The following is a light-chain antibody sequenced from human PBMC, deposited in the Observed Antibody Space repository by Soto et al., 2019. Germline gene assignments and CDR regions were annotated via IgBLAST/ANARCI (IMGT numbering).Light chain of an antibody. CDR3: QQYYRTPPT. CDR2: WAS. J-gene: IGKJ1*01. Sequence: DIVMSQSPDSLAVSLGERATFNCKSSQSILHSSTNRNYLAWYQQKPGQPLRLLFYWASTRASGVPDRFSASGSATDFTLTISTLQAKDVAVYHCQQYYRTPPTFGQGTKVEIK. V-gene: IGKV4-1*01. CDR1: QSILHSSTNRNY.